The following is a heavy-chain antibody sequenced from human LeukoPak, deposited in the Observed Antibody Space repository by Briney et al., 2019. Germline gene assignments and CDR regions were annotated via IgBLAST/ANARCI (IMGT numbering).Heavy chain of an antibody. Sequence: GGSLRLSCAASGFTFSSYWMSWVRQAPGKGLEWVANIKQGGSEIYYVDSVKGRFTISRDNAKNSLYLQMNSLRAEDTAVYYCARVYWQQLIPLDYWGQGTLVTVSS. CDR2: IKQGGSEI. CDR3: ARVYWQQLIPLDY. V-gene: IGHV3-7*03. J-gene: IGHJ4*02. CDR1: GFTFSSYW. D-gene: IGHD6-13*01.